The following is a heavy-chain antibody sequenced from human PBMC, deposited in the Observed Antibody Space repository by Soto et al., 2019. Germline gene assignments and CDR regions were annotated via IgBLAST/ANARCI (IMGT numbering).Heavy chain of an antibody. CDR3: ARDGPMDRAFDI. CDR1: GYTFTSYG. J-gene: IGHJ3*02. Sequence: QVQLVQSGAEVKKPGASVKVSCKASGYTFTSYGITWVRQAPGQGLEWMGWISAYNGNTNYAQKLQGRVTMTTDTPTSTAYRELRSLTSDDTAVYYWARDGPMDRAFDIWGQGTMVTVSS. CDR2: ISAYNGNT. D-gene: IGHD3-10*01. V-gene: IGHV1-18*01.